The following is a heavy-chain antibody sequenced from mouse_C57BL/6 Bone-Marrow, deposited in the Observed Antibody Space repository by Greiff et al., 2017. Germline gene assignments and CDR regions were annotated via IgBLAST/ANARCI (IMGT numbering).Heavy chain of an antibody. CDR1: GFNIKDDY. V-gene: IGHV14-4*01. J-gene: IGHJ2*01. Sequence: EVQLQQSGAELVRPGASVKLSCTASGFNIKDDYMHWVKQRPEQGLEWIGWIDPENGDTEYASKFQGKATITADTSSNTAYLQLSSLTSADPAVDYCTTYYGSSFDYWGQGTTLTVSS. CDR3: TTYYGSSFDY. D-gene: IGHD1-1*01. CDR2: IDPENGDT.